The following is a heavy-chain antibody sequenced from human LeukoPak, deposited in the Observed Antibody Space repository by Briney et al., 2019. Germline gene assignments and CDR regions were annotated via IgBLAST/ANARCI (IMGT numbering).Heavy chain of an antibody. J-gene: IGHJ5*02. CDR1: GGSISSYY. CDR2: IHHSGRT. CDR3: ARDHLANLASRLFDP. D-gene: IGHD3-3*01. Sequence: SETLSLTCTVSGGSISSYYWGWIRQPPGKGLEWIGSIHHSGRTYYNPSLKSRVTVSVDTSKNQFSLKLSSVTAADTAVYYCARDHLANLASRLFDPWGQGTLVTVSS. V-gene: IGHV4-38-2*02.